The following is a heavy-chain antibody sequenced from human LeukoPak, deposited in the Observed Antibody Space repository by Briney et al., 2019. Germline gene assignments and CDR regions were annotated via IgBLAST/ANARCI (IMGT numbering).Heavy chain of an antibody. J-gene: IGHJ5*02. Sequence: SGGSLRLSCAASGFTFSSYNMNWVRQAPGKGLEWVSSISSSSNYIYYADSVKGRFTISRDNAKNSLYLQMNSLRAEDTAVYYCARDPSSGWYLKGWFDPWGQGTLVTVSS. D-gene: IGHD6-19*01. V-gene: IGHV3-21*01. CDR1: GFTFSSYN. CDR2: ISSSSNYI. CDR3: ARDPSSGWYLKGWFDP.